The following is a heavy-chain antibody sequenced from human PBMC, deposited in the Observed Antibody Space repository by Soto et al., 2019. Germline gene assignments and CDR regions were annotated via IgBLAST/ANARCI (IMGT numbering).Heavy chain of an antibody. CDR2: IYYSGST. Sequence: SETLSLTCTVSGGSISSSSYYWGWIRQPPGKGLEWIGSIYYSGSTYYNPSLKSRVTISVDTSKNQFSLKLSSVTAADTAVYYCARQLSLAVDLDYWGQGTLVTVSS. V-gene: IGHV4-39*01. CDR3: ARQLSLAVDLDY. J-gene: IGHJ4*02. CDR1: GGSISSSSYY. D-gene: IGHD6-19*01.